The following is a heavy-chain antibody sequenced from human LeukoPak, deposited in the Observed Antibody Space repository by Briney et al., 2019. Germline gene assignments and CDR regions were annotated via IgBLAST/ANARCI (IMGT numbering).Heavy chain of an antibody. V-gene: IGHV4-31*03. CDR1: GGSISSGGYY. CDR3: ARRRRTTPIDY. CDR2: IYYSGST. J-gene: IGHJ4*02. Sequence: PSETLSLTCTVSGGSISSGGYYWSWIRQHPGEGLEWIGYIYYSGSTYYNPSLKSRVTISVDTSKNQFSLKLSSVTAADTAVYYCARRRRTTPIDYWGQGTLVTVSS. D-gene: IGHD4-17*01.